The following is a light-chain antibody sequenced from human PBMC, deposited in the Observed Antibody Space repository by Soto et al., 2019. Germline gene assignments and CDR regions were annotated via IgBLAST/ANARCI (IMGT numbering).Light chain of an antibody. CDR3: QQRSNWRIT. CDR1: QSVSSY. V-gene: IGKV3-11*01. Sequence: EMVIAQSPATGSLSPGERTTLSFRASQSVSSYLAWYQQKPGQAPRLLIYDASNRATGIPARFSGSGSGTDFTLTISSLEPEDFAVYYCQQRSNWRITFGQGTRLEI. CDR2: DAS. J-gene: IGKJ5*01.